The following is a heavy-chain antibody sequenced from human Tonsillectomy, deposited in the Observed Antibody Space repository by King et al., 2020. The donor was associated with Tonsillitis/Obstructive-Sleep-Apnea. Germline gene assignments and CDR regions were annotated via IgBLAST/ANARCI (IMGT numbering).Heavy chain of an antibody. CDR1: GFTFGDYA. CDR3: TRLPSRLLSTTNDAFDI. D-gene: IGHD1/OR15-1a*01. J-gene: IGHJ3*02. V-gene: IGHV3-49*04. CDR2: IRSKAYGGTT. Sequence: VQLVQSGGGLVQPGRSLRLSCTASGFTFGDYAMSWVRQAPGKGLEWVGFIRSKAYGGTTEYAASVKGRFTISRDDSKSIAYLKMNSLKTEDTAVYYCTRLPSRLLSTTNDAFDIWGQGTMVTVSS.